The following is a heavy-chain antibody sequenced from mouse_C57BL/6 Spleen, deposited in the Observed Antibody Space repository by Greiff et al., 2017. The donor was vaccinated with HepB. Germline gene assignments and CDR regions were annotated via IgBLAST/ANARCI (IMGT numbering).Heavy chain of an antibody. CDR2: IYPGDGDS. J-gene: IGHJ4*01. CDR1: GYAFSSYW. CDR3: AREGTVVEGDYAMDY. Sequence: VQLQQSGAELVKPGASVKISCKASGYAFSSYWMNWVKQRPGKGLEWIGQIYPGDGDSNYNGKLKGQATLTADKSSSKAYMQLSSLTSEESAVYLCAREGTVVEGDYAMDYWGQGTSVTVSS. V-gene: IGHV1-80*01. D-gene: IGHD1-1*01.